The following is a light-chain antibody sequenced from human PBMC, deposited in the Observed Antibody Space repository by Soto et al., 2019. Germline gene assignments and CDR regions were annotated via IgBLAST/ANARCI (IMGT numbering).Light chain of an antibody. J-gene: IGKJ3*01. Sequence: EIVLTQSPDTLSLFPGDRATLSCRASQSVSSSYLAWYRQRPGQAPRLLIYGASSRATGIPDRFSGSGSGTDFTLTISSLEPEDFAVYYCQQYDRSPPTFTVAPGTRVDI. CDR1: QSVSSSY. CDR3: QQYDRSPPTFT. CDR2: GAS. V-gene: IGKV3-20*01.